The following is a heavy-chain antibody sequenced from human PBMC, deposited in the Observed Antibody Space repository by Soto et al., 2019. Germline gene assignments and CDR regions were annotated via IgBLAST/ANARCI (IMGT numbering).Heavy chain of an antibody. CDR3: ARDTYGDYGQVLDY. CDR2: IKEDGSQK. CDR1: GFTFSRHW. Sequence: GESLKISCAASGFTFSRHWMTWVRQAPGKGLEWVANIKEDGSQKYYVDSVKGRFNVSRDNAKNSVYLQMNSLRVEDTGLYYCARDTYGDYGQVLDYWGQGTLVTVSS. D-gene: IGHD4-17*01. V-gene: IGHV3-7*01. J-gene: IGHJ4*02.